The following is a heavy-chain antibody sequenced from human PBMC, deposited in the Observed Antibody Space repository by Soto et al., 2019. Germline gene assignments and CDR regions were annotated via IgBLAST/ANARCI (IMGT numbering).Heavy chain of an antibody. D-gene: IGHD6-19*01. CDR2: ISDSGVST. CDR1: GFTFSSYA. Sequence: EVQLLESGGGLVQPGGSLRLSCAASGFTFSSYAMSWVRQAPGKGLEWVSGISDSGVSTYYADSVKGRFTISRDNSKNTLYVQMNSLRVEDTAVYYCAKWVYSSGWTGGFECWGQGTLVTVSS. CDR3: AKWVYSSGWTGGFEC. V-gene: IGHV3-23*01. J-gene: IGHJ4*02.